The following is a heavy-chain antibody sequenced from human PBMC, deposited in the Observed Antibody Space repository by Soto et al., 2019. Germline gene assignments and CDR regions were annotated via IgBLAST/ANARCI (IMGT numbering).Heavy chain of an antibody. CDR3: ARGVAGTGFDL. J-gene: IGHJ4*02. CDR1: GDSVSSNTAA. D-gene: IGHD6-19*01. Sequence: SQTLSHTCAISGDSVSSNTAAWNCIRSPPSRGLEWLGRTYYRSNWRHDYAVSVKSRITVNPDTSKNHFSLQLNSVTPDDTAVYYCARGVAGTGFDLWGQGTLATVSS. CDR2: TYYRSNWRH. V-gene: IGHV6-1*01.